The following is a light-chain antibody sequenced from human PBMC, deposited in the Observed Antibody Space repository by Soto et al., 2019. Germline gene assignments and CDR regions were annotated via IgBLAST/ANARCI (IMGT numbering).Light chain of an antibody. CDR2: KIF. CDR3: LQATQLPLT. V-gene: IGKV2-24*01. Sequence: IVRTQTPLSYPLPLGKPAPTPCRSSQSFVTGDGTTTLSWLHQRPGQPPRLLIYKIFNRFSGVPDRFSGSGAGTAFTLQISRVEAEDVGVYYCLQATQLPLTFGQGTKLEIK. CDR1: QSFVTGDGTTT. J-gene: IGKJ2*01.